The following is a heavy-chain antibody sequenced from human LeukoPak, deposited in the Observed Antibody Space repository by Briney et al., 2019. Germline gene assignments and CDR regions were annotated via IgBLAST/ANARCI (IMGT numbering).Heavy chain of an antibody. V-gene: IGHV4-59*01. CDR3: ALAPGAYYYDSSGYGAFDI. CDR1: GGSISSYY. Sequence: SETLCLTCTVSGGSISSYYWSWVREPPGKGLEGIGDIYYSGSTNYNPSLKSRVTISVEPSKDQFSLKLSSVTAADTAVYYCALAPGAYYYDSSGYGAFDIWGQGTMVTVSS. J-gene: IGHJ3*02. D-gene: IGHD3-22*01. CDR2: IYYSGST.